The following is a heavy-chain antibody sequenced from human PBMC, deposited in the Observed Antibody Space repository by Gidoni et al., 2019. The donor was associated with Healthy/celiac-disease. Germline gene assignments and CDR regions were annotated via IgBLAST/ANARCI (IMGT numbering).Heavy chain of an antibody. CDR1: GGSISSSSYY. J-gene: IGHJ4*02. D-gene: IGHD4-17*01. Sequence: QLQLQESGPGLVQPSETLSLTCTVSGGSISSSSYYWGWIRQPPGKGLEWIGSIYYSGSTYYNPSLKRRVTISVDTSKNQFSLKLSSVTAADTAVYYCARLRYGGLFDYWGQGTLVTVSS. V-gene: IGHV4-39*01. CDR2: IYYSGST. CDR3: ARLRYGGLFDY.